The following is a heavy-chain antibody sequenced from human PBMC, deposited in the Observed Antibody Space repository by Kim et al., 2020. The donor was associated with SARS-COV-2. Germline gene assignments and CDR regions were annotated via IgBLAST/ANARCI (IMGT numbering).Heavy chain of an antibody. V-gene: IGHV4-39*07. CDR2: IYYSGST. Sequence: SETLSLTCTVSGGSISSSSYYWGWIRQPPGKGLEWIGSIYYSGSTYYNPSLKSRVTISVDTSKNQFSLKLSSVTAADTAVYYCAGEPLYDILIYFDYWGQGTLVTVSS. CDR3: AGEPLYDILIYFDY. J-gene: IGHJ4*02. D-gene: IGHD3-9*01. CDR1: GGSISSSSYY.